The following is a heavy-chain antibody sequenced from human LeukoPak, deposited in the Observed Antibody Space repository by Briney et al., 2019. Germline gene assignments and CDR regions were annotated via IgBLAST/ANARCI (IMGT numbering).Heavy chain of an antibody. CDR1: GFTFSDYY. J-gene: IGHJ4*02. V-gene: IGHV3-11*06. D-gene: IGHD4-11*01. Sequence: GGSLRLSCAASGFTFSDYYMSWIRQAPGKGLEWVSGISGSGGITNYADSVKGRFTISRDNSKNILYLQMNSLRAEDTAVYYCARVTTFFDYWGQGTLVTVSS. CDR2: ISGSGGIT. CDR3: ARVTTFFDY.